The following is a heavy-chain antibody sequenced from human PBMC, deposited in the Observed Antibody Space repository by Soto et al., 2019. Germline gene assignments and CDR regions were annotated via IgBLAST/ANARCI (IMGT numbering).Heavy chain of an antibody. Sequence: QVQLQESGPGLVKPSGTLSLTCAVSGGSISSSNWWSWVRQPPGKGLAWIGEIYHSGSTNYNPSLKSRVTISVDKSKNQFSLKLSSVTAADTAVYYCSYYDSSGDEGRFDYWGQGTLVTVSS. J-gene: IGHJ4*02. V-gene: IGHV4-4*02. D-gene: IGHD3-22*01. CDR3: SYYDSSGDEGRFDY. CDR2: IYHSGST. CDR1: GGSISSSNW.